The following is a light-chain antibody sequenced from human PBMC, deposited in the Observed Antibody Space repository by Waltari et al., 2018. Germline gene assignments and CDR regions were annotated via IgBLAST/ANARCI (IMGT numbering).Light chain of an antibody. V-gene: IGKV1-39*01. CDR2: AAS. CDR1: ETISTY. Sequence: DIQMTQSPSSLSASVGDRVTITCRASETISTYLNWYHQKPGKAPKLLIYAASSLQSGVPSRFTGSGSGTDFTLTISSLQPEEFATYYCQQTYSNPPYTFGQGTKLEIK. CDR3: QQTYSNPPYT. J-gene: IGKJ2*01.